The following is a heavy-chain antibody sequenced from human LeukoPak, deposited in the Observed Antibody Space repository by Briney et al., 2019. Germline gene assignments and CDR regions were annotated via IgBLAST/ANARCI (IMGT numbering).Heavy chain of an antibody. CDR3: ARSMTTVTTRDY. D-gene: IGHD4-17*01. J-gene: IGHJ4*02. Sequence: GASVKVSFKSSAGTFSSYAISWRRQAPGQGLEWMGRIIPILGIENYEQKFQGRVKITAEKSTSTSYMELSSLRSEDTAVYYCARSMTTVTTRDYWGQGTLVTVSS. CDR2: IIPILGIE. V-gene: IGHV1-69*04. CDR1: AGTFSSYA.